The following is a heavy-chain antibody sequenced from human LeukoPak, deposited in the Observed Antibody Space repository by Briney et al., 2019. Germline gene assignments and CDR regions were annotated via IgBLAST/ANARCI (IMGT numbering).Heavy chain of an antibody. CDR2: IDWDDDK. J-gene: IGHJ6*02. Sequence: SGPALVKPTQTLTLTCTFSGFSLSTSGMCVSWIRQPPGKALEWLARIDWDDDKYYSTSLKTRLTISKDTSKNQVVLTMTNMDPVDTATYFCARIYVSSWQKYYYYGMDVWGQGTTVTVSS. D-gene: IGHD6-13*01. V-gene: IGHV2-70*11. CDR3: ARIYVSSWQKYYYYGMDV. CDR1: GFSLSTSGMC.